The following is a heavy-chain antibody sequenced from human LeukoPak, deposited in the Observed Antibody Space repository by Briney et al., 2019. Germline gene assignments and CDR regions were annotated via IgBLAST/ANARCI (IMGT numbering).Heavy chain of an antibody. CDR2: INHSGST. CDR3: ARDAPPGARYCSGGSCYVNWFDP. V-gene: IGHV4-34*01. D-gene: IGHD2-15*01. CDR1: GGSFSGYY. J-gene: IGHJ5*02. Sequence: SETLSLTRAVYGGSFSGYYWSWIRQPPGKGLEWIGEINHSGSTNYNPSLKSRVTISVDTSKNQFSLKLSSVTAADTAVYYCARDAPPGARYCSGGSCYVNWFDPWGQGTLVTVSS.